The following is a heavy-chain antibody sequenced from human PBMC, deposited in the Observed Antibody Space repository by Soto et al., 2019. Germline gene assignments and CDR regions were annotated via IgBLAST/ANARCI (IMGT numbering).Heavy chain of an antibody. CDR3: ARALKYCTNGVCYSNSYYYYYMDV. V-gene: IGHV4-59*13. Sequence: SEIRSRTGTVSVGSISSYYWSWVRQPAGEGLERIGEFYYSGSTNYNPYLKSRVTISVDTSKNQFSLKLSSVTAADTAVYYCARALKYCTNGVCYSNSYYYYYMDVWGKGTTVTVSS. J-gene: IGHJ6*03. CDR1: VGSISSYY. D-gene: IGHD2-8*01. CDR2: FYYSGST.